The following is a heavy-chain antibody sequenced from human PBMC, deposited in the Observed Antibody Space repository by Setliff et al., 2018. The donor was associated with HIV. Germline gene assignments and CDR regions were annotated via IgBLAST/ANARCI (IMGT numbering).Heavy chain of an antibody. CDR1: GFTFSNYA. Sequence: PGGSLRLSCAASGFTFSNYAMSWVRQAPGKGLEWVSGISGSAGTTYYADSVKGRFTISRDNSKNTLSLQMNSLSAEDTAVYYCAKDYVENDYWGQGTLVTVSS. J-gene: IGHJ4*02. D-gene: IGHD3-16*01. V-gene: IGHV3-23*01. CDR2: ISGSAGTT. CDR3: AKDYVENDY.